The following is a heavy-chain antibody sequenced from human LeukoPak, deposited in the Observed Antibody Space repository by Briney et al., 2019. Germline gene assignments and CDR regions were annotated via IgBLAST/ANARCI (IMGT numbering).Heavy chain of an antibody. J-gene: IGHJ5*02. CDR3: MRDYMGWFDP. D-gene: IGHD3-10*01. CDR2: INSDGSAT. V-gene: IGHV3-74*01. Sequence: GGSLRLSCAASGFSFTNYWMHWVRQAPGKGLVWVSHINSDGSATRYADSVKGRFTISRDTASNTMHLEMNNLRIEDTAVYYCMRDYMGWFDPWGQGSLVTVSS. CDR1: GFSFTNYW.